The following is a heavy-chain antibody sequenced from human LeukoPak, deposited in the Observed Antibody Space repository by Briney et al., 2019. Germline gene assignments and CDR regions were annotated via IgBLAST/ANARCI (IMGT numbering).Heavy chain of an antibody. CDR3: AKNHEHGRYAGFDF. CDR2: ISGSGGTT. CDR1: GFTFSSYA. V-gene: IGHV3-23*01. J-gene: IGHJ3*01. Sequence: GGSLRLSCAASGFTFSSYAMSWVRQTPGKGLDWVSVISGSGGTTDYAESVKGRFTSSRDNSKNTLYLQMNSLRAEDTAVYYCAKNHEHGRYAGFDFWAEGALVAVSS. D-gene: IGHD2-2*01.